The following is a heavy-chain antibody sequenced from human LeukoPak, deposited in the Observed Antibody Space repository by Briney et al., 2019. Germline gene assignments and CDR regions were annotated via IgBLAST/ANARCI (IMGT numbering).Heavy chain of an antibody. J-gene: IGHJ4*02. V-gene: IGHV4-39*01. CDR1: GGSISSSSYY. D-gene: IGHD3-22*01. Sequence: SETLSLTCTVSGGSISSSSYYWGWIRQPPGKGLEWIGSIYYSGSTYYNPSLKSRVTISVDTSKNQFSLKLSSVTATDTAVYYCARRGYDSSGYYRNYWGQGTLVTVSS. CDR3: ARRGYDSSGYYRNY. CDR2: IYYSGST.